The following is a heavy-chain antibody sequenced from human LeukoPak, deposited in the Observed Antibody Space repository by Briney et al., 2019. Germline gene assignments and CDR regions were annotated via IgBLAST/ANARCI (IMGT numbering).Heavy chain of an antibody. Sequence: GSLRLSCAASGFTFSDYSMNWVRQAPGKGLEYVSAISSNGGSTYYANSVKGRFTISRDNFKNTLYLQMGSLRAEDVAVYYCARDTHPYCSSTSCYWGYYYYGMDVWGQGTTVTVSS. CDR1: GFTFSDYS. CDR3: ARDTHPYCSSTSCYWGYYYYGMDV. J-gene: IGHJ6*02. CDR2: ISSNGGST. V-gene: IGHV3-64*01. D-gene: IGHD2-2*01.